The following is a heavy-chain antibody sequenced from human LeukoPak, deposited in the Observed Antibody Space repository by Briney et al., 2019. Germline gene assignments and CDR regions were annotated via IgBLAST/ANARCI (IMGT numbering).Heavy chain of an antibody. CDR2: VRYDGSDK. CDR1: GFALSHHG. J-gene: IGHJ4*02. V-gene: IGHV3-30*02. D-gene: IGHD1-14*01. CDR3: ARALSSTGGSYYFDS. Sequence: GGSLRLSCIASGFALSHHGMHWVRQPPGKGLEWAAFVRYDGSDKYYADSVKGRFTVSRDNSNNALDLQMNTLTVEDTAVYYCARALSSTGGSYYFDSWGQGTLVTVSS.